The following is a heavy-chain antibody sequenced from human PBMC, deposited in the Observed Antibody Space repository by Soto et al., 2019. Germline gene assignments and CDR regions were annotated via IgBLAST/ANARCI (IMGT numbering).Heavy chain of an antibody. Sequence: GGSLRLSCAASGFTFSSYWMHWVRQDPGKGLVWVSSIKTDGTATQYADSVKGRFTVSRDNAKNTLYLQMNSLRAEDTAVYYCDKDLSWGQCDYWCQGILVTVS. CDR2: IKTDGTAT. V-gene: IGHV3-74*03. CDR3: DKDLSWGQCDY. CDR1: GFTFSSYW. J-gene: IGHJ4*02. D-gene: IGHD3-16*01.